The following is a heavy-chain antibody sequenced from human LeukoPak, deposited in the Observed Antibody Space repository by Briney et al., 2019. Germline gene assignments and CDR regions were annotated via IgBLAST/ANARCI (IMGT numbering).Heavy chain of an antibody. D-gene: IGHD2-2*01. J-gene: IGHJ4*02. Sequence: GASVKVSCKASGGTFSSYAISWVRQAPGQGLEWMGGILPIAGTANYAQKFQGRVTITTDVSTSTAYMDLSSLRSEDTAVYYCARESNQLPHLAVFDYWGQGTLVTVSA. CDR1: GGTFSSYA. CDR3: ARESNQLPHLAVFDY. CDR2: ILPIAGTA. V-gene: IGHV1-69*05.